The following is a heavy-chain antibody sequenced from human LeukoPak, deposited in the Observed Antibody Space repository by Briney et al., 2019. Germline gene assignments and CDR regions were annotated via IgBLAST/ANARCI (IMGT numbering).Heavy chain of an antibody. D-gene: IGHD6-19*01. CDR1: GFTFSSYS. V-gene: IGHV3-21*01. J-gene: IGHJ4*02. CDR3: ARVSSPVAGTRDPPEY. CDR2: ICRSSENI. Sequence: GGSLSLSCAASGFTFSSYSTNWVRQAPGKGLEWVSSICRSSENIYYADSVKGRFTISRDNAKNSLYLQMDSLRAEDTAVYYCARVSSPVAGTRDPPEYWGQGTLVTVSS.